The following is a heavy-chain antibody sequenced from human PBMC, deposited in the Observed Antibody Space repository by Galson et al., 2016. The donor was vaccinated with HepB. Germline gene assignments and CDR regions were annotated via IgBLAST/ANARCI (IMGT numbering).Heavy chain of an antibody. CDR2: IRYDGSKE. CDR1: GFTFRNYG. Sequence: SLRLSCAASGFTFRNYGMHWVRQAPGKGLEWIAVIRYDGSKEYYTDPVKGRFTISRDNSKNTLYLQMKSLRVDDTAVYYCAKEHFDGIYGENYLDSWGQGTLVTVS. J-gene: IGHJ4*02. CDR3: AKEHFDGIYGENYLDS. V-gene: IGHV3-33*06. D-gene: IGHD2/OR15-2a*01.